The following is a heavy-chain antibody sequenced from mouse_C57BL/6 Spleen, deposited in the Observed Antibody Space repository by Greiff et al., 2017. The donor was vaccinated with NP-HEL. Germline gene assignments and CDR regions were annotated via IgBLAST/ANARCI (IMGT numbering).Heavy chain of an antibody. J-gene: IGHJ1*03. CDR1: GYSITSGYY. V-gene: IGHV3-6*01. Sequence: DVQLQESGPGLVKPSQSLSLTCSVTGYSITSGYYWNWIRQFPGNKLEWMGYISYDGSNNYNPSLKNRISITRDTSKNQFFLKLNSVTTEDTATYYCAREANYDGWYFDVWGTGTTVTVSS. D-gene: IGHD2-4*01. CDR2: ISYDGSN. CDR3: AREANYDGWYFDV.